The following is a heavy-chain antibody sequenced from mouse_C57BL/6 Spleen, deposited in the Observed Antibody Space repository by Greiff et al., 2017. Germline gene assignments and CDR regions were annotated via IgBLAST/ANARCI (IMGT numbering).Heavy chain of an antibody. D-gene: IGHD1-1*01. V-gene: IGHV5-4*01. J-gene: IGHJ4*01. CDR3: ARDRDYYGSSYEGYAMDY. Sequence: EVQVVESGGGLVKPGGSLKLSCAASGFTFSSYAMSWVRQTPEKRLEWVATISDGGSYTYYPDNVKGRFTISRDNAKNNLYLQMSHLKSEDTAMYYCARDRDYYGSSYEGYAMDYWGQGTSVTVSS. CDR1: GFTFSSYA. CDR2: ISDGGSYT.